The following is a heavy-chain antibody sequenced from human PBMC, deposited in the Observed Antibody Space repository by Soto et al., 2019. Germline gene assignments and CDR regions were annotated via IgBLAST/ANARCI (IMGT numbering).Heavy chain of an antibody. J-gene: IGHJ5*02. CDR1: GFTFSDYY. V-gene: IGHV3-11*01. CDR3: ARDTAFINSGFFDA. D-gene: IGHD3-22*01. CDR2: ISDSGSSI. Sequence: QVQLVESGGGLVKPGGSLRLSCAASGFTFSDYYMNWIRQAPGKGLEWVSYISDSGSSIFYADSVKGRFTISRDSVRKSLYLHMNSLRVEDTAVYYCARDTAFINSGFFDAWGQGTLVTVSS.